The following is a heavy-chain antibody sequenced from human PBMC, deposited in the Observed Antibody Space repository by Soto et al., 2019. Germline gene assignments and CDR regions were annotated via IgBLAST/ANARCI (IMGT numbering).Heavy chain of an antibody. D-gene: IGHD2-15*01. J-gene: IGHJ4*02. CDR2: IIPILGIA. CDR3: ARRSSRYCSGGSCTTFDY. Sequence: QVQLVQSGAEVKKPGSSVKVSCKASGGTFSSYTISWVRQAPGQGLEWMGRIIPILGIANYAQKFQGRVTITADKSTSTAYMELSSLRSEDTAVYYCARRSSRYCSGGSCTTFDYWGQGTLVTVSS. CDR1: GGTFSSYT. V-gene: IGHV1-69*02.